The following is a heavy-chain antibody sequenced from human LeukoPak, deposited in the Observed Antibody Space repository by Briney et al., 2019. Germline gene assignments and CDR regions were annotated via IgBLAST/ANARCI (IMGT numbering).Heavy chain of an antibody. J-gene: IGHJ4*02. CDR3: ARGWGSGYSGYDYFSGVWPFDY. CDR1: GYTFTSYG. D-gene: IGHD5-12*01. Sequence: ASVKVSCKASGYTFTSYGISWVRQAPGQGLEWMGWISAYNGNTNYAQKLQSRVTMTTDTSTSTAYMELRSLRSDDTAVYYCARGWGSGYSGYDYFSGVWPFDYWGQGTLVTVSS. V-gene: IGHV1-18*01. CDR2: ISAYNGNT.